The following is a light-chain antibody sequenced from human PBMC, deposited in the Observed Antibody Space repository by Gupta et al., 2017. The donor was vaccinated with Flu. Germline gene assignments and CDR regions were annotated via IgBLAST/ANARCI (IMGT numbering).Light chain of an antibody. CDR1: QDISNY. CDR2: DAS. Sequence: QMTQSPSSLSASVGDRVTITCQASQDISNYLNWYQQKPGKAPKLLIYDASNLETGVPSRFSGSGSGTDFTFTISSLQPEDIATYYCQQYDNPPYTFGQGTKLEIK. J-gene: IGKJ2*01. V-gene: IGKV1-33*01. CDR3: QQYDNPPYT.